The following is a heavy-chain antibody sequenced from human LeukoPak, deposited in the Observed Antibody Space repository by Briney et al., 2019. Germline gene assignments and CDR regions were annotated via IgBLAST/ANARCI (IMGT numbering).Heavy chain of an antibody. CDR2: ISGSGGST. V-gene: IGHV3-23*01. Sequence: GGSLRLSCAASGFTFSSYAMSWVRQAPGKGLEWVSAISGSGGSTYYADSVKGRFTISRDNSKNTLYLQMNSLRAEDTAVYYCAKGLYYYDSSGYQGGFDYWGQGTLVTVSS. J-gene: IGHJ4*02. D-gene: IGHD3-22*01. CDR1: GFTFSSYA. CDR3: AKGLYYYDSSGYQGGFDY.